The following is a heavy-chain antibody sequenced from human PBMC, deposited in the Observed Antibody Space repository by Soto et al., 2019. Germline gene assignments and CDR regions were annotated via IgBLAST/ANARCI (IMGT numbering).Heavy chain of an antibody. CDR3: ARDLGGGGPIYYFDY. V-gene: IGHV1-18*01. D-gene: IGHD2-21*01. J-gene: IGHJ4*02. CDR1: GYTFTSYG. Sequence: GASVKVSCKASGYTFTSYGISWVRQAPGQGLEWMGWISAYNGNTNYAQKLQGRVTMTTDTSTSTAYMELRSLRSDDTAVYYCARDLGGGGPIYYFDYWGQGTLVTVSS. CDR2: ISAYNGNT.